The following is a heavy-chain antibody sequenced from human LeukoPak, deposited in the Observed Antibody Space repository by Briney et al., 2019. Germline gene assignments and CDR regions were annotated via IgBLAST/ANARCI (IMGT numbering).Heavy chain of an antibody. J-gene: IGHJ4*02. V-gene: IGHV3-21*06. CDR1: GLTFSTSG. Sequence: GSLRLSCPASGLTFSTSGFNWVRQAPGKGLEWVASIGPTGSDRYHADSIKGRFTISRDNANNFLYLQMNSLRAEDTAVYYCATETNGRHYDYWGQGTLLTVSS. CDR2: IGPTGSDR. D-gene: IGHD1-14*01. CDR3: ATETNGRHYDY.